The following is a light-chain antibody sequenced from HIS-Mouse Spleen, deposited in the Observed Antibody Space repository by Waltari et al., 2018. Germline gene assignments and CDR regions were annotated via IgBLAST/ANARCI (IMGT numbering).Light chain of an antibody. CDR2: EGS. V-gene: IGLV2-23*01. J-gene: IGLJ2*01. CDR1: SSDVGSYNL. CDR3: CSYAGSSTVV. Sequence: QSALTQPASVSGSPGQSITISCTGTSSDVGSYNLVSWYQQHPGKAPKLMIYEGSKRASGVSKRFSGSKSGNTASLTISGLQAEDEADYYCCSYAGSSTVVFGGGTKLTVL.